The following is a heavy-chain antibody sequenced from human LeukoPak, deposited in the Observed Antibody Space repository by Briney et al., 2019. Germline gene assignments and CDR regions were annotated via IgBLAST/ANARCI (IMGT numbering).Heavy chain of an antibody. CDR3: ARVNGDDFWSGYWYYYGMDV. CDR1: GGSISSYY. V-gene: IGHV4-59*01. Sequence: SETLSLTCTVSGGSISSYYWSWIRQPPGKGLEWIGYIYYSGSTNYNPSLKSRVTISVDTSKNQFSLKLSSVTAADTAVYYCARVNGDDFWSGYWYYYGMDVWGQGTTVTVSS. J-gene: IGHJ6*02. CDR2: IYYSGST. D-gene: IGHD3-3*01.